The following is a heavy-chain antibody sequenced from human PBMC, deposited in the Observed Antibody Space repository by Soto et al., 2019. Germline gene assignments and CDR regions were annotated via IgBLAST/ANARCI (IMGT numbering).Heavy chain of an antibody. CDR3: TTLRLDP. D-gene: IGHD6-25*01. V-gene: IGHV1-2*02. CDR1: GYTFTALN. J-gene: IGHJ5*02. CDR2: VNPNTGLT. Sequence: ASVKVSCKASGYTFTALNMNWVRQAPGQGLEWMGWVNPNTGLTRYAQKFQDRVTMTRDTSINTAYMELRGLTSDDTAVYYCTTLRLDPWGQGTLVTVSS.